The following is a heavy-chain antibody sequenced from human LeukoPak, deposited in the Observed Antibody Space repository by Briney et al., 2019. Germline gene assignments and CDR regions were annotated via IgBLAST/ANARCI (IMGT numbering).Heavy chain of an antibody. Sequence: SQTLSLTCTVSGGSISSGDYYWSWIRQPPGKGLEWIGYIYYSGSTYYNPSLRSRVTMSVDTSKNQFSLKLTSVTAADTAVYYCARVSRGGSSSDYWGQGTLVTVSA. CDR1: GGSISSGDYY. CDR3: ARVSRGGSSSDY. D-gene: IGHD2-15*01. J-gene: IGHJ4*02. CDR2: IYYSGST. V-gene: IGHV4-30-4*01.